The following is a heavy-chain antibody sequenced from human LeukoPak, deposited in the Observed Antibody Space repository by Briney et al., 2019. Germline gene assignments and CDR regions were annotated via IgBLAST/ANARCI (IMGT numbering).Heavy chain of an antibody. D-gene: IGHD3-22*01. J-gene: IGHJ6*02. V-gene: IGHV3-33*01. Sequence: GGSLRLSCAASGFSLSAYGVHWVRQAPGKGLEWVAVIWYDGTSKDYADSAKGRFTFSRDNSKNTLYLQMNSLRAEDTAVYYCARDLPDYYDSSGYSDYYYGMDVWGQGTTVTVSS. CDR2: IWYDGTSK. CDR1: GFSLSAYG. CDR3: ARDLPDYYDSSGYSDYYYGMDV.